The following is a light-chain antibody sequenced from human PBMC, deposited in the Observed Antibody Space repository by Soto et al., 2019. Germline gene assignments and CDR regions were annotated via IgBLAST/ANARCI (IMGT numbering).Light chain of an antibody. Sequence: EIVMTQSPATLSVSPGERVTLSCRGSQSASSYLAWYQQKPGQAPRLLISAASTRAVGIPARFSGSGSGTEFTLTISSLQREDFAVYYCQQYYNCPYTFGQGTKLEI. CDR2: AAS. J-gene: IGKJ2*01. CDR1: QSASSY. CDR3: QQYYNCPYT. V-gene: IGKV3-15*01.